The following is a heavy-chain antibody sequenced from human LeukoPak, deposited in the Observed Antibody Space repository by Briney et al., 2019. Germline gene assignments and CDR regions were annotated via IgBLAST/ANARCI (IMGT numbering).Heavy chain of an antibody. J-gene: IGHJ6*02. Sequence: PGGSLRLSCAASGFTFSSYAMHWVRQAPGKGLEWVAVISYDGSNKYYADSVKGRFTISRDNSKNTLYLQVNSLRAEDTAVYYCARDWLLTTVTSQPSFYYYGMDVWGQGTTVTVSS. D-gene: IGHD4-17*01. CDR2: ISYDGSNK. V-gene: IGHV3-30*04. CDR3: ARDWLLTTVTSQPSFYYYGMDV. CDR1: GFTFSSYA.